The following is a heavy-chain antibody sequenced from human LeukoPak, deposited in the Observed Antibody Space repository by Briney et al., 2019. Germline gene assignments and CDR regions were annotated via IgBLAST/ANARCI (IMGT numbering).Heavy chain of an antibody. J-gene: IGHJ4*02. CDR3: ARDRPRFLEPYYFDY. D-gene: IGHD3-3*01. CDR1: GGTFSTYA. V-gene: IGHV1-69*01. Sequence: SVKVSCKASGGTFSTYAISWVRQAPGQGPEWMGGIIPIFGTANYAQKFQGRVTNNADESPSTAYMELSSLRSEDTAVYYCARDRPRFLEPYYFDYWGQGTLVTVSS. CDR2: IIPIFGTA.